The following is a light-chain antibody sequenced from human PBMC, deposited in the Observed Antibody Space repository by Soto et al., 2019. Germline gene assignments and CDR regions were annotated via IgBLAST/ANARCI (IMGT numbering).Light chain of an antibody. J-gene: IGLJ3*02. CDR1: SSNIGSTH. V-gene: IGLV1-47*01. CDR2: RSD. CDR3: AAWDDILSGWV. Sequence: QSVLTQPPSASGTPGQRVTISCSGSSSNIGSTHVYWFQQLPGTAPKLLVYRSDQRPSGVPDRFSGSKSDTSASLAISGLRSEDEANYYCAAWDDILSGWVFGGGTKLTVL.